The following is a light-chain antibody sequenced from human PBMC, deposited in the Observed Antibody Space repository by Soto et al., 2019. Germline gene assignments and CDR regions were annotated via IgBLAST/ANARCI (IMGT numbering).Light chain of an antibody. Sequence: EIVMTQAPATLSLSPGERATLSCSASQSIKSNLAWYQQKPGQAPRVLIYDASTRAAGVPATVSGRGCVTEFTLPFIFLLYADFGIHYCQQFSACLRTFAPET. CDR3: QQFSACLRT. V-gene: IGKV3D-15*01. CDR2: DAS. J-gene: IGKJ3*01. CDR1: QSIKSN.